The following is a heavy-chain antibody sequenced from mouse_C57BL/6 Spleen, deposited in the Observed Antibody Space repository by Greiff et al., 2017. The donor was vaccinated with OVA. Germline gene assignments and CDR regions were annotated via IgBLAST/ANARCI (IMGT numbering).Heavy chain of an antibody. CDR2: IYPGSGST. V-gene: IGHV1-55*01. CDR1: GYTFTSYW. Sequence: QVQLQQPGAELVKPGASVTMSCKASGYTFTSYWITWVKQRPGQGLEWIGAIYPGSGSTNYNEKFKSKATLTVDTSSSTAYMQLSSLTSEDSAVYYCARVDYYYGSSSFDAMEYWGQGTSVTVSS. D-gene: IGHD1-1*01. CDR3: ARVDYYYGSSSFDAMEY. J-gene: IGHJ4*01.